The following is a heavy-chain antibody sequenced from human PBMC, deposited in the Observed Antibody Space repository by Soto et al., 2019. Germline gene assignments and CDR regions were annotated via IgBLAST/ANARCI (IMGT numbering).Heavy chain of an antibody. CDR3: AILMGCSSTSCPYGMDV. Sequence: TVGSLRLSCAASGFTFSSYGMHWVRQAPGKGLEWVAVISYDGSNKYYADSVKGRFTISRDNSKNTLYLQMNSLRAEDTAVYYCAILMGCSSTSCPYGMDVWGQGTTVTVSS. D-gene: IGHD2-2*01. CDR2: ISYDGSNK. CDR1: GFTFSSYG. J-gene: IGHJ6*02. V-gene: IGHV3-30*03.